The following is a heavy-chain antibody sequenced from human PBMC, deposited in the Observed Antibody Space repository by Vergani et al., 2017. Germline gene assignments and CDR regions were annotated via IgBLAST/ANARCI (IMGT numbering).Heavy chain of an antibody. Sequence: EVQLVQSGAEVKKPGESLRISCKGSGYSFTSYWISWVRQMPGKGLEWMGRIDPSDSYTNYSPSFQGHVTISADKSISTAYLQWSSLKASDTAMYYCARQPIAAAGIEDYYGMDVWGQGTTVTVSS. D-gene: IGHD6-13*01. CDR2: IDPSDSYT. CDR3: ARQPIAAAGIEDYYGMDV. CDR1: GYSFTSYW. J-gene: IGHJ6*02. V-gene: IGHV5-10-1*03.